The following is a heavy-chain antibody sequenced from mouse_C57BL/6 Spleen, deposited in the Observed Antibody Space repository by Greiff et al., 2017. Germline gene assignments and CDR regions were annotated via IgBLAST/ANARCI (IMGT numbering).Heavy chain of an antibody. Sequence: VQLQQSGAELVKPGASVKLSCKASGYTFTSYWMQWVKQRPGQGLEWIGEIDPSDSYTNYNQKFKGKATLTVDTSSSTAYMQLSSLTSEDSAVYYCARSLGSSPLAMDYWGQGTSVTVSS. J-gene: IGHJ4*01. CDR1: GYTFTSYW. V-gene: IGHV1-50*01. D-gene: IGHD1-1*01. CDR2: IDPSDSYT. CDR3: ARSLGSSPLAMDY.